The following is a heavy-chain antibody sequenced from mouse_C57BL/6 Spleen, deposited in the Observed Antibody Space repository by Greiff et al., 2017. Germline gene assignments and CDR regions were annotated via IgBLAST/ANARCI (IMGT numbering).Heavy chain of an antibody. CDR2: ISGGGGNT. Sequence: EVQVVESGGGLVKPGGSLKLSCAASGFTFSSYTMSWVRQTPEKRLEWVATISGGGGNTCYPDSVKGRFTISRDNAKNTLYLQMSSLRSEDTALYYCARRLTTRVYFDYWGQGTTLTVSS. V-gene: IGHV5-9*01. CDR3: ARRLTTRVYFDY. D-gene: IGHD1-1*01. J-gene: IGHJ2*01. CDR1: GFTFSSYT.